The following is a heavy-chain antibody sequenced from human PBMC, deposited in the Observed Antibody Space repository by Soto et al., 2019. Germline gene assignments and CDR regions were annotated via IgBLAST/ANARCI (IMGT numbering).Heavy chain of an antibody. J-gene: IGHJ4*02. CDR2: ISRSGDRT. Sequence: EVQLVESGEGLVQPGGSLRLSCAASGFTFSSYNIHLIRQAPGKGLEFVSAISRSGDRTYYADSVKGRFTITRDNSKNTVWLQMGSLRAEDMAVYYCARARCSSGQCYYFDYWGRGALVSVSS. D-gene: IGHD2-15*01. V-gene: IGHV3-64*02. CDR3: ARARCSSGQCYYFDY. CDR1: GFTFSSYN.